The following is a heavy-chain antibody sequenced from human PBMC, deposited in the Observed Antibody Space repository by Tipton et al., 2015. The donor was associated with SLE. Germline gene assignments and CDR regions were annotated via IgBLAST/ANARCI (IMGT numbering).Heavy chain of an antibody. D-gene: IGHD3-22*01. CDR2: VYYSGTT. Sequence: TLSLTCAVSGASIRTYYWSWLRQPPGKGLEWIGYVYYSGTTNYNPSLKSRVTISVDTSKNQFSLKLSSVTAADTAVYYCARDSSGGYNWFDPWGQGTLVTVSS. CDR1: GASIRTYY. V-gene: IGHV4-59*01. J-gene: IGHJ5*02. CDR3: ARDSSGGYNWFDP.